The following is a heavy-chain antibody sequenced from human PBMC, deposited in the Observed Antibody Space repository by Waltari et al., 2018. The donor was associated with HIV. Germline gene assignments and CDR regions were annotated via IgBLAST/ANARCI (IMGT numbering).Heavy chain of an antibody. J-gene: IGHJ2*01. CDR1: GGSISSSSYY. Sequence: QLQLQESGPGLVKPSETLSLTCTVSGGSISSSSYYWGWISQPPGKGLEWIGSIYYSGSTYYNPSVKSRVTISVDTSKNQFSLKLSSVTAADTAVYYCARDRRYYDDSGYLYWYFDLWGRGTLVTVSS. D-gene: IGHD3-22*01. CDR2: IYYSGST. V-gene: IGHV4-39*07. CDR3: ARDRRYYDDSGYLYWYFDL.